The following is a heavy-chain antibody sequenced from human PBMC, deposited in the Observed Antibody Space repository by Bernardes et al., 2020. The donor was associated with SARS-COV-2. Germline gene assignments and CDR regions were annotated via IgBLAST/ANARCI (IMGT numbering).Heavy chain of an antibody. Sequence: SETLSLTCAVSGGSISSSYCSWIRLRPGRGLEWGGELNLRGSSTSNPSLTRRLTMSVDTSKLHFSLMLRSVTAADTAVYYCARGASFGFLSGYSFGRGGPFDPWAEGGQVTVA. J-gene: IGHJ5*02. CDR3: ARGASFGFLSGYSFGRGGPFDP. D-gene: IGHD3-3*01. V-gene: IGHV4-34*01. CDR1: GGSISSSY. CDR2: LNLRGSS.